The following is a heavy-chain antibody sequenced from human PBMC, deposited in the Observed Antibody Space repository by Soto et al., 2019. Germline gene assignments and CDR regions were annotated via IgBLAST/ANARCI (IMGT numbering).Heavy chain of an antibody. CDR2: ITYRGDT. CDR1: GFTLSTYD. V-gene: IGHV3-13*01. CDR3: AREPRYCRGGSCSITGDAYDI. J-gene: IGHJ3*02. D-gene: IGHD2-15*01. Sequence: GGSLRLSCAASGFTLSTYDMHWVRQATGKGLEWVSVITYRGDTHYAGSVRGRFSLSRDISDNTLHLQMNNLRVEDTAVYYCAREPRYCRGGSCSITGDAYDIWGQGTMVTVSS.